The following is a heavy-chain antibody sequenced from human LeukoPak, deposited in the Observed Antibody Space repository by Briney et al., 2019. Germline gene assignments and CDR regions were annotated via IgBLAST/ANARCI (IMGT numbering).Heavy chain of an antibody. V-gene: IGHV1-69*05. CDR1: GGTFSSYA. CDR2: IIPIFGTA. Sequence: SMKVSCKASGGTFSSYAISWVRQAPGQGLEWMGGIIPIFGTANYAQKFQGRVTITTDESTSTAYMELSSLRSEDTAVYYCARDARFYYDSSGYYFDYWGQGTLVTVSS. CDR3: ARDARFYYDSSGYYFDY. D-gene: IGHD3-22*01. J-gene: IGHJ4*02.